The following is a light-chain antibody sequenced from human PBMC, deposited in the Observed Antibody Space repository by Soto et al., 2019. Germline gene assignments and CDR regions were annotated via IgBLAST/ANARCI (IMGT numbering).Light chain of an antibody. CDR3: SSYTSVTIVV. V-gene: IGLV2-14*01. Sequence: QSVLTQPASVSGSPGQSITISCTGTNSDIGGYNYVSWYRHHPGEAPKLMIYGVTNRTSGVSTRFSGSKSGNTASLTISGLQDEDEADYYCSSYTSVTIVVFGGGTKITVL. CDR1: NSDIGGYNY. J-gene: IGLJ2*01. CDR2: GVT.